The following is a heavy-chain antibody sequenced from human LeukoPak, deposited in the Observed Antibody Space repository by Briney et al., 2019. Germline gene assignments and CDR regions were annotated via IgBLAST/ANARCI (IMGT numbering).Heavy chain of an antibody. CDR2: INHSGST. V-gene: IGHV4-34*01. CDR1: GGSFSGYY. CDR3: ARGRNYYDSSGYSDY. J-gene: IGHJ4*02. Sequence: SETLSLTRAVYGGSFSGYYWGWIRQPPGKGLEWIGEINHSGSTNYNPSLKSRVTISVDTSKNQFSLKLSSVTAADTAVYYCARGRNYYDSSGYSDYWGQGTLVTVSS. D-gene: IGHD3-22*01.